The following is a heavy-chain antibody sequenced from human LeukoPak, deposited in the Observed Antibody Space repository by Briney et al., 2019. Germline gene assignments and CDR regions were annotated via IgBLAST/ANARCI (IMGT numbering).Heavy chain of an antibody. V-gene: IGHV1-18*01. J-gene: IGHJ6*03. D-gene: IGHD6-13*01. Sequence: ASVKVSCKASGYTFTSYGISWVRQAPGQGLEWMGWISAYNGNTNYAQKLQGRVTLTTDTSTTTAYMELRSLRSDDTAVYYCASATDSSSWSYYYYYYMDVWGKGTTVTVSS. CDR1: GYTFTSYG. CDR3: ASATDSSSWSYYYYYYMDV. CDR2: ISAYNGNT.